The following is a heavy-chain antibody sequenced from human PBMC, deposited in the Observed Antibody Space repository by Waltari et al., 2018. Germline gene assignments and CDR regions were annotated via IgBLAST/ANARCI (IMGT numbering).Heavy chain of an antibody. D-gene: IGHD2-2*01. CDR2: IYYDGST. V-gene: IGHV4-39*01. CDR1: DGSVTATSYF. Sequence: QESGPGLLKPSATLSLTCAVSDGSVTATSYFWGWIRQPPGKGLDWLGNIYYDGSTNYNSSRASRVSISVDTSQNQISLKLTSVTAADTAVYYCARQGLYCRSSSCVGLDFSHWGQGTLVAVSS. CDR3: ARQGLYCRSSSCVGLDFSH. J-gene: IGHJ4*02.